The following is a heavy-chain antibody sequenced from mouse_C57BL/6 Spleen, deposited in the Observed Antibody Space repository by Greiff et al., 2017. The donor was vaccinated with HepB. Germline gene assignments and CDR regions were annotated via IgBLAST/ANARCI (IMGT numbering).Heavy chain of an antibody. D-gene: IGHD6-1*01. CDR1: GYAFSSSW. J-gene: IGHJ4*01. Sequence: VQLKESGPELVKPGASVKISCKASGYAFSSSWMNWVKQRPGKGLEWIGRIYPGDGDTNYNGKFKGKATLTADKSSSTAYMQLSSLTSEDSAVYFCARERPLYAMDYWGQGTSVTVSS. V-gene: IGHV1-82*01. CDR2: IYPGDGDT. CDR3: ARERPLYAMDY.